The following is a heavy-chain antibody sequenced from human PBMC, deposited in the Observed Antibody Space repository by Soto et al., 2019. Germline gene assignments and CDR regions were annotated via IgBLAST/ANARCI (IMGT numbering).Heavy chain of an antibody. CDR3: ARENSGYGNFDY. V-gene: IGHV4-31*03. CDR1: GGSISSGGYY. Sequence: SETLSLTCTVSGGSISSGGYYWSWIRQHPGKGLEWIGYIYYSGSTYYNPSLKSRVTISVDTPKNQFSLKLSSVTAADTAVYYCARENSGYGNFDYSGQGTLVTVSS. CDR2: IYYSGST. D-gene: IGHD5-12*01. J-gene: IGHJ4*02.